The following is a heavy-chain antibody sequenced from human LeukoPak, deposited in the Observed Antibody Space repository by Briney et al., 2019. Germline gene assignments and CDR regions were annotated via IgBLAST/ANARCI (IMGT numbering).Heavy chain of an antibody. D-gene: IGHD3-9*01. CDR3: TTQGTGYYYFDY. Sequence: GGSLRLFCAASGFTFTNAWMYWASHPPGKGPEYVGRIKSITDGGTTDYAAHVKGRFTISRDVSKNTLYLQMNSLKTEDTAVYYCTTQGTGYYYFDYWGQGTLVTVSS. V-gene: IGHV3-15*01. CDR2: IKSITDGGTT. CDR1: GFTFTNAW. J-gene: IGHJ4*02.